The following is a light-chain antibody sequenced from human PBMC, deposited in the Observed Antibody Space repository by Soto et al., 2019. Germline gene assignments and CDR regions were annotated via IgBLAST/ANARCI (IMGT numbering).Light chain of an antibody. V-gene: IGKV3-20*01. CDR1: QGVRSD. Sequence: EIAMTQSPDTLSVSPGDRATLSCRASQGVRSDLAWYQQKVGQSPRLLMYGISRGATGIPDRFSGSGSGTDFTLTITRLEPEDFAVYYCQQYVTSSPRTFGQGTKVDIK. CDR3: QQYVTSSPRT. CDR2: GIS. J-gene: IGKJ1*01.